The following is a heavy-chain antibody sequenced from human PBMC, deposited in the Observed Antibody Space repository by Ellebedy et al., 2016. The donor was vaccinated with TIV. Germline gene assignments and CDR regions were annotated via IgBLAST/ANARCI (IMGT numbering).Heavy chain of an antibody. CDR1: GGSFSGYY. J-gene: IGHJ4*02. V-gene: IGHV4-34*01. CDR2: INHSGST. Sequence: SETLSLXXAVYGGSFSGYYWSWIRQPPGKGLEWIGEINHSGSTNYNPSLKSRVTISVDTSKNQFSLKLSSVTAADTAVYYCARAGSSIAARRPTQLDYWGQGTLVTVSS. D-gene: IGHD6-6*01. CDR3: ARAGSSIAARRPTQLDY.